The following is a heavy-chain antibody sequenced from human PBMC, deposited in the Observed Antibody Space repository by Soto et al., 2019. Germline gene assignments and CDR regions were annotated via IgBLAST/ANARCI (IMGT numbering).Heavy chain of an antibody. CDR1: GYSISSGYY. D-gene: IGHD3-9*01. Sequence: ESLSVTCSVSGYSISSGYYWCWIRQPPGKGLEWIGSIYHSGSTYYNPSLKGRVTISVDTSKNQFSLKLSSVTAADTAVYYCAREGGLRYFDWSSNYFDYWGQGTLVTVYS. CDR2: IYHSGST. V-gene: IGHV4-38-2*02. J-gene: IGHJ4*02. CDR3: AREGGLRYFDWSSNYFDY.